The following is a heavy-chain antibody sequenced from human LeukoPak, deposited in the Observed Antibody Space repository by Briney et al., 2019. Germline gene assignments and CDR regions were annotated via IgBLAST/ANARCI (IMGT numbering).Heavy chain of an antibody. CDR3: ARDTRVTTSYYYYYMDV. CDR2: ISAYNGNT. Sequence: ASVKVSCKASGYTFTSYGISWVRQAPGQGLEWMGWISAYNGNTNYAQKLQGRVTMTTDTSTSTAYMELRSLRSDDTAVYYCARDTRVTTSYYYYYMDVWGKGTTVTVSS. V-gene: IGHV1-18*01. CDR1: GYTFTSYG. J-gene: IGHJ6*03. D-gene: IGHD4-11*01.